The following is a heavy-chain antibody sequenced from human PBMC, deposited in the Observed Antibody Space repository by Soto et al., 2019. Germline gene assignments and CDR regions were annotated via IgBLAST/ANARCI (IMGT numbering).Heavy chain of an antibody. CDR1: GVSISSGGYY. J-gene: IGHJ4*02. CDR3: ARDRYYSSGWLFDC. D-gene: IGHD6-19*01. Sequence: SETLSLTCTVSGVSISSGGYYWSWFRQHPGKGLEWIGYIYYSGSTYYNPSLKSRVTISVDTSKNQFSLKLSSVTAAATAVYYCARDRYYSSGWLFDCWGQGTLVTFSS. V-gene: IGHV4-31*03. CDR2: IYYSGST.